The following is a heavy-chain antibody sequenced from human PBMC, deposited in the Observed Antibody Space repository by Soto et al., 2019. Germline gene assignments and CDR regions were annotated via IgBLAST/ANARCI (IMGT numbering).Heavy chain of an antibody. J-gene: IGHJ6*03. D-gene: IGHD3-10*01. CDR2: ISSSGSTI. V-gene: IGHV3-11*01. CDR3: ARTIFRGDVTLQYYFYFDV. Sequence: QVQLVESGGGLVKPGGSLRLSCAASGFPLRDYYMSWIRQAPGKGLEWVSYISSSGSTIYYADSVKGRFTITRDNAKNSLYLQMNSLIAEDTAVDYCARTIFRGDVTLQYYFYFDVWGKGTMVTVSS. CDR1: GFPLRDYY.